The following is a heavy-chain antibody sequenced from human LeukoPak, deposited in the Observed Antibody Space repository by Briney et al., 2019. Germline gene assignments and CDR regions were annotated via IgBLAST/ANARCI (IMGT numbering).Heavy chain of an antibody. J-gene: IGHJ5*02. CDR1: GFTFNDYY. V-gene: IGHV3-11*01. CDR3: ATDGAGFDT. CDR2: INIVGTNT. Sequence: GSLRLSCAASGFTFNDYYMSWIRQAPGKGLEWLPYINIVGTNTHYADSVKGRFTISRDNAKKSLYLEMKNLRAEDTAVYYCATDGAGFDTWGQGVLVTVSS.